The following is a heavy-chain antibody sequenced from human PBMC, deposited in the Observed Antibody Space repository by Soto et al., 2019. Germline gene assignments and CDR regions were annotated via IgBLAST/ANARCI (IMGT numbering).Heavy chain of an antibody. J-gene: IGHJ5*02. CDR3: ARDRRRLNWFDP. V-gene: IGHV1-3*05. D-gene: IGHD6-25*01. CDR2: INAGNGNT. Sequence: QVQLVQSGAEEKKPGASVKVSCKASGYTFTSYAMHWVRQAPGQRLEWMGWINAGNGNTKYSQKFQGRVTITRDTSASTAYMELSSLRSEDTAVYYCARDRRRLNWFDPWGQGTLVTVSS. CDR1: GYTFTSYA.